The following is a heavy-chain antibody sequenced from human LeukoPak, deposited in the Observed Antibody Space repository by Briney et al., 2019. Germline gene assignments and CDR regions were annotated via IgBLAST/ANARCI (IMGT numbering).Heavy chain of an antibody. V-gene: IGHV3-21*01. J-gene: IGHJ4*02. Sequence: PGGSLRLSCAASGFTFNTYAMNWVRQAPGKGLEWVSYISPSSSYIYYADSVKGRFTISRDNAKNSLYLQMNSLRAEDTAVYYCTRRYNYGYGEEYLGQGTLVTVSS. D-gene: IGHD5-18*01. CDR3: TRRYNYGYGEEY. CDR2: ISPSSSYI. CDR1: GFTFNTYA.